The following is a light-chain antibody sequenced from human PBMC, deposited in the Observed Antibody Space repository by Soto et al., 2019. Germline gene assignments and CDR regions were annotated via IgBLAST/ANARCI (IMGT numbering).Light chain of an antibody. CDR2: GAS. Sequence: IVLTQSPGTLSLSPGERVTLSCRASQSVSSSYLAWYQQKPGQAPRLLIYGASSWATGVPDRFSGSGSGTDFTLTISRLEPEDFAVYYRQQYGSSPLTFGQGTKVDIK. V-gene: IGKV3-20*01. J-gene: IGKJ1*01. CDR1: QSVSSSY. CDR3: QQYGSSPLT.